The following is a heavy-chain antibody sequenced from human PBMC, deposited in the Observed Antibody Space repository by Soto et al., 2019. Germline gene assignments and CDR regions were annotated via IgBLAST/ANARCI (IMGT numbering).Heavy chain of an antibody. CDR3: ARAPYYSFWSGYSDNWFDP. J-gene: IGHJ5*02. CDR2: IYFDGKT. D-gene: IGHD3-3*01. CDR1: GGSINTYY. Sequence: SETLSLTCSVSGGSINTYYWTWIRQPPGKGLEWIGFIYFDGKTDYNPSLKSRVTISVDMSKNQFSLKLNSVTAADTAVYYCARAPYYSFWSGYSDNWFDPWGQGTLVTVSS. V-gene: IGHV4-59*01.